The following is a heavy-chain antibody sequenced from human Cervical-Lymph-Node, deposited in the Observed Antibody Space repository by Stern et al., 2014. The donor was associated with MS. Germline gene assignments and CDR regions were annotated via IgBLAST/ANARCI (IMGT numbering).Heavy chain of an antibody. CDR1: GHTFTSHG. V-gene: IGHV1-18*01. Sequence: QVQLVQSGGEVRKPGASVKVSCKASGHTFTSHGISWVRQAPGQGLEWMGWISTYNGDTNYAQKLQGRVTMTRDTSTSTAYMELRSLRSDDTAVYYCARGSEDGDYVSAYRYFDLWGRGTLVTVSS. D-gene: IGHD4-17*01. J-gene: IGHJ2*01. CDR2: ISTYNGDT. CDR3: ARGSEDGDYVSAYRYFDL.